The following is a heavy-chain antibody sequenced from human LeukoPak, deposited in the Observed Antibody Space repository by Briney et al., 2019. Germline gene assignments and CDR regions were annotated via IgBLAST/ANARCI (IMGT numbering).Heavy chain of an antibody. CDR3: ARVSSSSWYGYYYYYYGMDV. CDR1: GLTFSSYW. Sequence: PGGSLKLSCAASGLTFSSYWMHWVRQAPGKGLVWVSRINSDGSSTSYADSVKGRFTISRDNAKNTLYLQMNSLRAEDTAVYYCARVSSSSWYGYYYYYYGMDVWGQGTTVTVSS. CDR2: INSDGSST. V-gene: IGHV3-74*01. J-gene: IGHJ6*02. D-gene: IGHD6-13*01.